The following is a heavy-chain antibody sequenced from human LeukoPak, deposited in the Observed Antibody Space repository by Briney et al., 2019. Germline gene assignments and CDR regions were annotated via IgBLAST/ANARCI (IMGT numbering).Heavy chain of an antibody. J-gene: IGHJ4*01. V-gene: IGHV3-43*02. Sequence: GGSLRLSCAASGFAFHNYAMHWVRQAPGKGLEWVSLIKGNGDTTYNADSVKGRFTISRDNSKNSLYLQINSLRTEDTALYYCAKDIGSGWSFDYWGQGTLVTVSS. D-gene: IGHD6-19*01. CDR2: IKGNGDTT. CDR3: AKDIGSGWSFDY. CDR1: GFAFHNYA.